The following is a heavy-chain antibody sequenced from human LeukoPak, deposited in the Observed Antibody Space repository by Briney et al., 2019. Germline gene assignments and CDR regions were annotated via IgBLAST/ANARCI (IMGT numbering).Heavy chain of an antibody. Sequence: AGRSLRLSRAASGFTFDDYAMHWVRQAPGKGLEWVSGISWNSGSIGYADSVKGRFTISRDNAKNSLYLQMNSLRAEDTALYYCAKDSVGYDFWSGYYPPSYYGMDVWGQGTTVTVSS. D-gene: IGHD3-3*01. CDR3: AKDSVGYDFWSGYYPPSYYGMDV. J-gene: IGHJ6*02. CDR1: GFTFDDYA. CDR2: ISWNSGSI. V-gene: IGHV3-9*01.